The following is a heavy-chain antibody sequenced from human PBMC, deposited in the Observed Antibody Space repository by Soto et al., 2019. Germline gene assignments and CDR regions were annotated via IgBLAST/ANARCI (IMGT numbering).Heavy chain of an antibody. CDR2: ISYDGSNK. Sequence: GGSLRLSCAASGFTFSSYGMHWVRQAPGKGLEWVAVISYDGSNKYYADSVKGRFTISRDNSKNTLYLQMNSLRAEDTAVYYCAKGSEDIEQLTDYWGQGTLVTVSS. CDR3: AKGSEDIEQLTDY. CDR1: GFTFSSYG. J-gene: IGHJ4*02. V-gene: IGHV3-30*18. D-gene: IGHD5-12*01.